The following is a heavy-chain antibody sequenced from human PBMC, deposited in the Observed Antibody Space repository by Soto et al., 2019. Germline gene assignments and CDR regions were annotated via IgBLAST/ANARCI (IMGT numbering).Heavy chain of an antibody. Sequence: GGSLRLSCAASGLTLSNYAMNWVRQAPGKGLECVAVISYDGGSKYYADSVKGRFTISRDNSKNTLSLQMNSLRVDDTALYYCARDTGSWNFDYWGQGTQVTVSS. CDR2: ISYDGGSK. CDR3: ARDTGSWNFDY. J-gene: IGHJ4*02. V-gene: IGHV3-30-3*01. D-gene: IGHD1-26*01. CDR1: GLTLSNYA.